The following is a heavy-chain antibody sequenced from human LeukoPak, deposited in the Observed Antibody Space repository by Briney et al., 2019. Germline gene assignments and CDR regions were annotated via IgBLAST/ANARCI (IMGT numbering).Heavy chain of an antibody. J-gene: IGHJ4*02. CDR3: AKDGRSSTPGY. CDR1: GFTFSSYA. D-gene: IGHD2-2*01. CDR2: ISAGGSST. Sequence: GGSLRLSCAVSGFTFSSYAMSWVRQAPGKGLEWVSGISAGGSSTYYVDSVKGRFTISRDNSKNTLYLQMNSLRAEDTALYYCAKDGRSSTPGYWGQGTLVTVSS. V-gene: IGHV3-23*01.